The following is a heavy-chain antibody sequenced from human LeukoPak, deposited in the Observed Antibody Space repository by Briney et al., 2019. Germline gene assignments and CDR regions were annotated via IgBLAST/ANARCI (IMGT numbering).Heavy chain of an antibody. V-gene: IGHV1-69*05. D-gene: IGHD5-12*01. CDR1: GGTFSSYA. J-gene: IGHJ3*02. CDR2: IIPIFGTA. Sequence: SVKVSCKASGGTFSSYAISWVRQAPGQGLEWMGRIIPIFGTANYAQKFQGRVTITTDESASTAYMELSSLRSEDTAVYYCARDLAGGYDIDAFDIWGQGTMVTVSS. CDR3: ARDLAGGYDIDAFDI.